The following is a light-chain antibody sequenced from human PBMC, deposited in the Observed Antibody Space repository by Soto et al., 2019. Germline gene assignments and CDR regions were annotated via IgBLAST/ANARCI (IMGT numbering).Light chain of an antibody. CDR1: SGHSSYA. V-gene: IGLV4-69*01. Sequence: QTVVTQSPSASASLGASVKLTCTLSSGHSSYAIAWHQQQPEKGPRYLMKLSSDGSHSKADGIPDRFSGSSSGAERYLTISSLQSEDEADYYCQTWGTGIQGVFGGGTKVTVL. CDR2: LSSDGSH. CDR3: QTWGTGIQGV. J-gene: IGLJ3*02.